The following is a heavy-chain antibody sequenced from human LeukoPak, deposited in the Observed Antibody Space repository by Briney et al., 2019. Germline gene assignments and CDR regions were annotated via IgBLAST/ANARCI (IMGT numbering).Heavy chain of an antibody. CDR1: GYTFTSYG. D-gene: IGHD6-13*01. V-gene: IGHV1-18*01. CDR2: ISAYNGNT. CDR3: ARVRTPYSSSWYKDDY. J-gene: IGHJ4*02. Sequence: GASVKVSCKASGYTFTSYGISWVRQAPGQGLEWMGWISAYNGNTNYAQKLQGRVTMTTDTSTSTAYMELRSLRSDDTAVYYCARVRTPYSSSWYKDDYWGLGTLVTVSS.